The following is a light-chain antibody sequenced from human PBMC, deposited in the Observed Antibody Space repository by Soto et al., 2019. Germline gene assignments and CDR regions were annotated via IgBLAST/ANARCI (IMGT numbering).Light chain of an antibody. CDR2: GAS. Sequence: EIVMTQSPATLSVSPRERATLSCRASQSVSNNLAWYQQKPGQAPRLLIFGASTRATGVPARFSGSGSGTEFTLTISSLQSEDFAVYYCQQYNNWPPVTFGQGTKLEIK. V-gene: IGKV3-15*01. J-gene: IGKJ2*01. CDR3: QQYNNWPPVT. CDR1: QSVSNN.